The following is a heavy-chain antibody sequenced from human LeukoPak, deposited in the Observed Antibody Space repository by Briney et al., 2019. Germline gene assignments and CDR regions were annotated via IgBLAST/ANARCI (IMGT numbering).Heavy chain of an antibody. D-gene: IGHD6-19*01. CDR3: ARDKEWLAPFDY. CDR1: GGSISSSSYY. CDR2: IFYSGST. Sequence: SETLSLTCVVSGGSISSSSYYWGWIRQPPGKGLEWIGSIFYSGSTYYNPSLKSRITISLDTSKNQFSLKLRSVTAADTAVYYCARDKEWLAPFDYWGQGTLVTVSS. J-gene: IGHJ4*02. V-gene: IGHV4-39*07.